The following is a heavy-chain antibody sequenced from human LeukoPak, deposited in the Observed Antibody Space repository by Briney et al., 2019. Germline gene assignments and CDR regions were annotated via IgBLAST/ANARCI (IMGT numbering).Heavy chain of an antibody. Sequence: GGSLRLSCAASGFTFSSYAMSWVRQAPGKGLEWVSAISGSGGSTYYADSVKGRFTISRDNSKNTLCLQMNSLRAEDTAVYYCAKGARYYGSGPGLQNLYYFDYWGQGTLVTVSS. CDR2: ISGSGGST. J-gene: IGHJ4*02. D-gene: IGHD3-10*01. CDR1: GFTFSSYA. CDR3: AKGARYYGSGPGLQNLYYFDY. V-gene: IGHV3-23*01.